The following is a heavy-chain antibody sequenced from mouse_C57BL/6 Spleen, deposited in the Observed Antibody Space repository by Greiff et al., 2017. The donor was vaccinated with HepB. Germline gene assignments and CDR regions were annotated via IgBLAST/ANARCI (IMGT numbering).Heavy chain of an antibody. CDR1: GYSFTGYY. J-gene: IGHJ2*01. CDR2: INPSTCGT. CDR3: ARSGDYGSSYYYCDY. Sequence: VQLQQSGPELVKPGASVKISCTASGYSFTGYYMNWVKQSPEKSLEWIGEINPSTCGTTYNQKFKAKATLTVDKSSSTAYMQLKSLTSEDSAVYYCARSGDYGSSYYYCDYWGQGTTLTVSS. V-gene: IGHV1-42*01. D-gene: IGHD1-1*01.